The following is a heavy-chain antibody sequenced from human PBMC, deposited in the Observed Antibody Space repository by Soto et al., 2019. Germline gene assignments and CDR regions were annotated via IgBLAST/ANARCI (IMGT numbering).Heavy chain of an antibody. Sequence: GASVEVSCKASGGTLSSYTISWVRQAPGQGLEWMGWISAYNGNTNYAQKLQGRVTMTEDTSTDTAYMELSSLRSEDTAVYYCATGPYGDYSFDYWGQGTLVTVS. CDR3: ATGPYGDYSFDY. J-gene: IGHJ4*02. CDR1: GGTLSSYT. CDR2: ISAYNGNT. V-gene: IGHV1-18*01. D-gene: IGHD4-17*01.